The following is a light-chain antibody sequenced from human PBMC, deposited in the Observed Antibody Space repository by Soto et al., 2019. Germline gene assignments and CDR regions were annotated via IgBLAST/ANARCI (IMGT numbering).Light chain of an antibody. CDR2: DVS. CDR3: SSYTGSSTQV. Sequence: QSALTQPASVSGSPGQSITISCTGTSSDVGGYNYVSWYQQHPGKAPKLMIYDVSNRHSGVSSRFSGSKSGITASLTISGLQAEDEADYYCSSYTGSSTQVFGTGTKLTVL. J-gene: IGLJ1*01. V-gene: IGLV2-14*01. CDR1: SSDVGGYNY.